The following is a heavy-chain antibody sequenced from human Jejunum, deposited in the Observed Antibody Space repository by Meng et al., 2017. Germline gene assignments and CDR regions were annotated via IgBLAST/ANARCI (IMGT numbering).Heavy chain of an antibody. D-gene: IGHD3-22*01. Sequence: QITLKESGPTLVKPTQTLTLTCTFSGFSHSTSGVGVGWIRQPPGKALEWLAIIYWDDDKRYSPSLKSRLTITKDTSKNQVVLTMTNMDPVDTATYYCARLPDYYDTSGYYGWGQGTLVTVSS. CDR1: GFSHSTSGVG. CDR3: ARLPDYYDTSGYYG. CDR2: IYWDDDK. J-gene: IGHJ4*02. V-gene: IGHV2-5*02.